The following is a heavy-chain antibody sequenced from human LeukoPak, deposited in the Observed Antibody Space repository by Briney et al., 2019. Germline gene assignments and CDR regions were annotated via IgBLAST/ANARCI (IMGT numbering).Heavy chain of an antibody. CDR2: INHSGST. Sequence: SETLSLTCAVYGGSFSGYYWSWIRQPPGKGLEWIGEINHSGSTNYNPSLKSRVTISVDTSKNQFSLKLSSVTAADTAVYYCARGRPRRWLQLGVCYFDYWGQGTLVTVSS. CDR1: GGSFSGYY. V-gene: IGHV4-34*01. D-gene: IGHD5-24*01. J-gene: IGHJ4*02. CDR3: ARGRPRRWLQLGVCYFDY.